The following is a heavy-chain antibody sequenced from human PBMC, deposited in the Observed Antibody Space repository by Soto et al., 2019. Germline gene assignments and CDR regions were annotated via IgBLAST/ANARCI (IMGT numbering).Heavy chain of an antibody. CDR3: ARDRVESGYPEYFQH. D-gene: IGHD3-22*01. CDR1: GFTVSSNY. V-gene: IGHV3-53*01. J-gene: IGHJ1*01. CDR2: IYSGGST. Sequence: EVQLVESGGGLIQPGGSLRLSCAASGFTVSSNYMSWVRQAPGKGLEWVSVIYSGGSTYYADSVKGRFTISRDNSKNTLYPQMNSLRAEDTAVYYCARDRVESGYPEYFQHWGQGTLVTVSP.